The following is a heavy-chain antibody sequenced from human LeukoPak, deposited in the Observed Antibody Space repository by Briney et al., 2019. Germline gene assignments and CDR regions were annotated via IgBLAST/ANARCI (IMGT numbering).Heavy chain of an antibody. J-gene: IGHJ3*02. Sequence: SQTLSLTCTVSGGSISSGDSYWSWIRQPPGKGLEWIGYIYYSGSTNYNPSLKSRVTISVDTSKNQFSLKLSSVTAADTAVYYCARDSRITMIPPYKDAFDIWGQGTMVTVSS. D-gene: IGHD3-22*01. CDR3: ARDSRITMIPPYKDAFDI. CDR1: GGSISSGDSY. V-gene: IGHV4-61*08. CDR2: IYYSGST.